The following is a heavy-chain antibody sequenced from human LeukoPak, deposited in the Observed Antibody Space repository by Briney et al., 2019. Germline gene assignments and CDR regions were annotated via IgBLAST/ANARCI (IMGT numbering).Heavy chain of an antibody. CDR1: GFTFTNNF. CDR3: AREGFYFFDF. J-gene: IGHJ4*01. V-gene: IGHV3-7*01. CDR2: IKQDGSEK. Sequence: GGSLRLSCTASGFTFTNNFMSWVRQVPGKGLEWVANIKQDGSEKTYADSVRGRFTIFRDNAKDSVYLQMNGLRAEDSAIYYCAREGFYFFDFWGQGTLVTVSS.